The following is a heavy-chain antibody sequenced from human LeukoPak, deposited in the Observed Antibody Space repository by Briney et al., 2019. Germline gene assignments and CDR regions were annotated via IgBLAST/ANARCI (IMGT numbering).Heavy chain of an antibody. CDR3: ARADYYDSSGSMSHDAFDI. CDR2: ISYAGTNK. CDR1: GFTFSNYA. V-gene: IGHV3-30-3*01. J-gene: IGHJ3*02. D-gene: IGHD3-22*01. Sequence: GGSLRLSCAASGFTFSNYAMHWVRQAPGKGLEWVAVISYAGTNKYYADSVKGRFTISRDNSKNTLYLQMNSLRAEDTAVYYCARADYYDSSGSMSHDAFDIWGQGTMVTVSS.